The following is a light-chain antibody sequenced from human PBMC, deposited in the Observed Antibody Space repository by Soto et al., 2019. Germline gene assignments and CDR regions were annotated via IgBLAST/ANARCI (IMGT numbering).Light chain of an antibody. CDR3: QLYGIPPH. Sequence: ENVLTQSPCTLSLSPGERATLSCKTSQNRGRNFLACYQQSPGHAPRLLIYASSNRATGIPDRFSGSGSGTDFTLTINRLAPEDFAVYYCQLYGIPPHFGERTKVDIK. V-gene: IGKV3-20*01. J-gene: IGKJ1*01. CDR2: ASS. CDR1: QNRGRNF.